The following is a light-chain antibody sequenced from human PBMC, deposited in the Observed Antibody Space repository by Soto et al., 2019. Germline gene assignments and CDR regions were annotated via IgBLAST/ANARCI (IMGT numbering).Light chain of an antibody. CDR1: QSITSSY. CDR2: HTS. V-gene: IGKV3-20*01. CDR3: QQYDTFPYT. Sequence: EIVLTQSPGTLSLSPGERATLSCRASQSITSSYLAWYQEKPRQAPRLLIYHTSTRATGIPDRFSGSGSGTDFTLIIIRLEPEDFAVYYCQQYDTFPYTFGQGTKLEI. J-gene: IGKJ2*01.